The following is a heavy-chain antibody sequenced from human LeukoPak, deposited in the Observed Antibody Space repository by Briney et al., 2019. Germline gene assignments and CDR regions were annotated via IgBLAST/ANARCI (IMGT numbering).Heavy chain of an antibody. CDR3: AKAFEDPPGAEYFQH. CDR2: ISWNSGSI. V-gene: IGHV3-9*01. J-gene: IGHJ1*01. Sequence: PGRSLRLSCAASGFTFDDYAMHWVRQAPGKGLEWVSGISWNSGSIGYADSVKGRFTISRDNAKNSLYLQMNSLRAEDTALYYCAKAFEDPPGAEYFQHWGQGTLVTVSS. CDR1: GFTFDDYA.